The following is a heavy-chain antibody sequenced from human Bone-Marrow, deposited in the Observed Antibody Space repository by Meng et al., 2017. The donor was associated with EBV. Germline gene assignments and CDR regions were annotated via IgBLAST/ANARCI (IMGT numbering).Heavy chain of an antibody. V-gene: IGHV3-21*01. J-gene: IGHJ5*02. D-gene: IGHD3-16*02. CDR3: ARDSMITFGGVIAPNWFDP. CDR1: GFTFSSYS. Sequence: EVQLVESGGXXXXXGXSLXLSCAASGFTFSSYSMNWVRQAPGKGLEWVSSISSSSSYIYYADSVKGRFTISRDNAKNSLYLQMNSLRAGDTAVYYCARDSMITFGGVIAPNWFDPWGQGTLVTVSS. CDR2: ISSSSSYI.